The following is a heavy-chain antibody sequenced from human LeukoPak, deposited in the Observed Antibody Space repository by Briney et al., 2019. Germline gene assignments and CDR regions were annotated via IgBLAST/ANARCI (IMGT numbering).Heavy chain of an antibody. CDR1: GGTFSSYA. J-gene: IGHJ4*02. Sequence: SVKVSCKASGGTFSSYAISWVRQAPGQGLEWMGGIIPIFGTANYAQKFQGRVTITADESTSTACMELSSLRSEDTAVYYCAINTPGRIVGATYFDYWGQGTLVTVSS. CDR3: AINTPGRIVGATYFDY. CDR2: IIPIFGTA. D-gene: IGHD1-26*01. V-gene: IGHV1-69*13.